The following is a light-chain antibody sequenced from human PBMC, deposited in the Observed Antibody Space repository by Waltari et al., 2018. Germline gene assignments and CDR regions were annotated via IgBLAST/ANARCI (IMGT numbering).Light chain of an antibody. J-gene: IGLJ2*01. V-gene: IGLV2-14*03. CDR2: DVN. Sequence: QSALTQPASVSVSPGQSLTISFTGTSSDIGGYNFFSWYQQYPGKVPKPIIYDVNNRPSGVSNRFSGSKSGDTASLTISGLQAEDEADYYCSSYISSDIPVVFGGGTKLTVL. CDR3: SSYISSDIPVV. CDR1: SSDIGGYNF.